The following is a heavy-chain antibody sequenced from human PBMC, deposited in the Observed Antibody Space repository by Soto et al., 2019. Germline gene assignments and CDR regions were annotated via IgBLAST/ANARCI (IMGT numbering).Heavy chain of an antibody. V-gene: IGHV3-30*18. J-gene: IGHJ3*02. CDR2: ISYDGSNK. CDR3: AKDFRSGNDAFDI. CDR1: GFTFSSYG. D-gene: IGHD3-10*01. Sequence: PGGSLRLSCAASGFTFSSYGMHWVHQAPVKGLEWVAVISYDGSNKYYADSVKGRFTISRDNSKNTLYLQMNSLRAEDTAVYYCAKDFRSGNDAFDIWGQGTMVTVSS.